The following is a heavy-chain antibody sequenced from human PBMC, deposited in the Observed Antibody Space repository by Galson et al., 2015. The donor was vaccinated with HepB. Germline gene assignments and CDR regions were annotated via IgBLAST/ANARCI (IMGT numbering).Heavy chain of an antibody. Sequence: SVKVSCKASGYTFTRYYMHWVRQAPGQGLEWMGIINPSGGSTSYAQKFQGRVTMTRDTSTSTVYMELSSLRSEDTAVYYCARVFGEVLPFGVVTQHVHYYYYGMDVWGQGTTVTVSS. D-gene: IGHD3-3*01. CDR2: INPSGGST. CDR3: ARVFGEVLPFGVVTQHVHYYYYGMDV. V-gene: IGHV1-46*01. CDR1: GYTFTRYY. J-gene: IGHJ6*02.